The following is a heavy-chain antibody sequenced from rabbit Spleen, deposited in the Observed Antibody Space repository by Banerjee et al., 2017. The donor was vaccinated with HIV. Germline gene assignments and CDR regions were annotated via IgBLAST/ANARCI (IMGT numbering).Heavy chain of an antibody. CDR2: IYGGASGSA. V-gene: IGHV1S40*01. Sequence: QSLEESGGDLVKSGASLTLTCTASGFSFSSSYWICWVRQAPGKGLEWIACIYGGASGSAYYASWAKGRFTISKTSSTTVTLQMTSLTAADTAAYFCARDGYSRGWGIILYYFNLWGPGTLVTVS. CDR1: GFSFSSSYW. D-gene: IGHD4-1*01. CDR3: ARDGYSRGWGIILYYFNL. J-gene: IGHJ4*01.